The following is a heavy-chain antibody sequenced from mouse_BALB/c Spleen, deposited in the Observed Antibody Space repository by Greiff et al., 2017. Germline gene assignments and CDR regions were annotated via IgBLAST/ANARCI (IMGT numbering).Heavy chain of an antibody. CDR3: AHYYVNYGSAMDY. J-gene: IGHJ4*01. Sequence: QVQLQQSGAELARPGASVKLSCKASGYTFTDYYINWVKQRTGQGLEWIGEIYPGSGNTYYNEKFKGKATLTADKSSSTAYMQLSSLTSEDSAVDCGAHYYVNYGSAMDYWGQGTSVTVSA. CDR2: IYPGSGNT. D-gene: IGHD2-1*01. CDR1: GYTFTDYY. V-gene: IGHV1-77*01.